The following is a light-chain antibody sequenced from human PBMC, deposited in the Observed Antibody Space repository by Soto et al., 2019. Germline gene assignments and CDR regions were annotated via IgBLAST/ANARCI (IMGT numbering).Light chain of an antibody. CDR2: GAS. CDR3: QQFSGSVT. CDR1: QSVTSTY. J-gene: IGKJ4*01. Sequence: EIVLTQSPGTLSLSPGERATLSCRASQSVTSTYLAWYQQKPGQAPRLLIYGASKRQSGLPARFSGGGSGTDFTITISSLEPEDFAVYYCQQFSGSVTFGGGTRVDI. V-gene: IGKV3-20*01.